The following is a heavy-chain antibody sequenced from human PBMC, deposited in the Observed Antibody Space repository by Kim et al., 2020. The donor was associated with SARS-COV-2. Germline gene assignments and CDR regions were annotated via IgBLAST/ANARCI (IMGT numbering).Heavy chain of an antibody. D-gene: IGHD3-10*01. Sequence: GGSLRLSCAASGFTFSSYSMNWVRQAPGKGLEWVSSISSSSSYIYYADSVKGRFTISRDNAKNSLYLQMNSLRAEDTAVYYCARDNTVLLWFGEPNYYYYGMDVWGQGTTVTVSS. V-gene: IGHV3-21*04. CDR1: GFTFSSYS. J-gene: IGHJ6*02. CDR3: ARDNTVLLWFGEPNYYYYGMDV. CDR2: ISSSSSYI.